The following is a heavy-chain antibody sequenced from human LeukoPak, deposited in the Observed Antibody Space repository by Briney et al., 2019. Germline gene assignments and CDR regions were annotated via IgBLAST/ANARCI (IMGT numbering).Heavy chain of an antibody. J-gene: IGHJ6*03. CDR2: INHSGST. CDR1: GGSFSGYY. Sequence: PSETLSLTCAVYGGSFSGYYWSWIRQPPGKGLEWIGEINHSGSTNYNPSLKSRVTISVDTSKNQFSLQLNSVTPEDTAVYYCAREGRGITMVRGRYYYYMDVWGKGTTVTVSS. V-gene: IGHV4-34*01. CDR3: AREGRGITMVRGRYYYYMDV. D-gene: IGHD3-10*01.